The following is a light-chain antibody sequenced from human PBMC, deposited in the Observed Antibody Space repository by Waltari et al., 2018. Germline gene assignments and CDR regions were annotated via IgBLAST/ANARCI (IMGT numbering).Light chain of an antibody. V-gene: IGKV1-5*03. CDR1: QSIDTW. J-gene: IGKJ2*01. CDR3: QQYNSYSHT. Sequence: EIQMTQSPSILSASVGDRVTLTGRASQSIDTWLAWYQQKPGKAPELLISEASTLESGVPSRFSGRGSGTEFTLTISGLQPDDFATYYCQQYNSYSHTFGPGTKLEI. CDR2: EAS.